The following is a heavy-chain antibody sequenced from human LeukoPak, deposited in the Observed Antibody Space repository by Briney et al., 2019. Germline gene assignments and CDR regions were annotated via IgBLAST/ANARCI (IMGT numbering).Heavy chain of an antibody. J-gene: IGHJ6*03. V-gene: IGHV1-58*01. CDR2: IVVGSGNT. CDR1: GFTFTSSA. D-gene: IGHD6-13*01. CDR3: ARVSQRAAGTDYYYYYYMDV. Sequence: GASVKVSCKASGFTFTSSAVQWVRQARGQRLEWIGWIVVGSGNTNYAQKFQERVTITRDMSTSTAYMELSSLRSEDTAVYYCARVSQRAAGTDYYYYYYMDVWGKGTTVTVSS.